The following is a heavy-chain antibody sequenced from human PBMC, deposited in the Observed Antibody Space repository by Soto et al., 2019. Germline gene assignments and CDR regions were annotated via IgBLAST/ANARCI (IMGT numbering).Heavy chain of an antibody. J-gene: IGHJ4*02. CDR2: IIPILGIA. D-gene: IGHD3-16*01. CDR3: AIGVLQGPLDY. CDR1: GGTFSSYT. V-gene: IGHV1-69*02. Sequence: SVKVSCKASGGTFSSYTISWVRQAPGQGLEWMGRIIPILGIANYAQKFQGRVTITADESTSTAYMELSSLRSEDTAVYYCAIGVLQGPLDYWGQGTLVTVSS.